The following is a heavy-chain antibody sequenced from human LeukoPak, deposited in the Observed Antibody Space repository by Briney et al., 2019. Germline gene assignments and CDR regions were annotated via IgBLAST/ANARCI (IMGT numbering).Heavy chain of an antibody. CDR1: GGSISSYY. Sequence: SETLSLTCTVSGGSISSYYWSWIRQPAGKGLEWIGRIYTSGSTNYNPSLKSRVTMSVDTSKNQFSLKLSSVTAADTAVYYCARVGYCSGGSCFVDYWGQGTLVTVSS. J-gene: IGHJ4*02. V-gene: IGHV4-4*07. D-gene: IGHD2-15*01. CDR3: ARVGYCSGGSCFVDY. CDR2: IYTSGST.